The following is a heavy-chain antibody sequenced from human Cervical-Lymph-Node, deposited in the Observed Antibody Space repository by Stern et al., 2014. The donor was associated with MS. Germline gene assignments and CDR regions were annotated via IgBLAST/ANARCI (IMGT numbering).Heavy chain of an antibody. CDR2: ICDSGSS. J-gene: IGHJ4*02. CDR3: VRDGFDGHPDY. Sequence: QVQLVESGPGLVKPSETLTLTCTVSEDSIGDYYWSWFRQPPGKGLEWIGHICDSGSSYYSPSLRSRVTISVDSSMNQFSLNLTSVTSADTAFYYCVRDGFDGHPDYWGQGTLVTVSS. V-gene: IGHV4-59*01. D-gene: IGHD5-12*01. CDR1: EDSIGDYY.